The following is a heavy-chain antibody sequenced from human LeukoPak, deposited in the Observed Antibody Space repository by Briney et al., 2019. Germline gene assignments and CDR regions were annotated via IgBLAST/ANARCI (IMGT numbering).Heavy chain of an antibody. CDR1: GGTFSSYA. CDR2: IIPILGIA. CDR3: ARVGVRFLEWSLDY. V-gene: IGHV1-69*04. Sequence: SVKVSCKASGGTFSSYAISWVRQAPGQGLEWMGRIIPILGIANYAQKFQGRVTITADTSTSTAYMELRSLRSDDTAVYYCARVGVRFLEWSLDYWGQGTLVTVSS. J-gene: IGHJ4*02. D-gene: IGHD3-3*01.